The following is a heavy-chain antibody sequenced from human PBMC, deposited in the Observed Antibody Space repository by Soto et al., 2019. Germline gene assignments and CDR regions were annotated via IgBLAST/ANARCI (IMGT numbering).Heavy chain of an antibody. D-gene: IGHD6-13*01. CDR1: GFTFRSFT. Sequence: GGSLRLSCAASGFTFRSFTMNWVRQAPGKGLEWVSTISSNSAYIYYTDALRGRSTISRDNAKNSLHLQMNSLRAEDTAVYYCTRDASRDSSARGWFDPWGPGTLVTVSS. V-gene: IGHV3-21*01. CDR2: ISSNSAYI. CDR3: TRDASRDSSARGWFDP. J-gene: IGHJ5*02.